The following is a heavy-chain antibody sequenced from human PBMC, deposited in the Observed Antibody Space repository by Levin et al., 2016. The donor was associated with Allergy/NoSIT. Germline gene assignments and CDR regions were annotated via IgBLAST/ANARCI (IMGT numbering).Heavy chain of an antibody. J-gene: IGHJ4*02. CDR3: ARAAWQWLEQGGDFDY. CDR1: GFTFSSYA. CDR2: ISYDGSNK. D-gene: IGHD6-19*01. Sequence: GESLKISCVASGFTFSSYAMHWVRQAPGKGLEWVAVISYDGSNKYYADSVKGRFTVSRDNFRNTLYLQMNSLRPEDTAVYYCARAAWQWLEQGGDFDYWGQGTLVTVSS. V-gene: IGHV3-30*04.